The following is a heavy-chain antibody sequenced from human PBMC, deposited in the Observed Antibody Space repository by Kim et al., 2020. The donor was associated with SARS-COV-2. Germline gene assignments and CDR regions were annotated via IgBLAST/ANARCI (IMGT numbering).Heavy chain of an antibody. CDR3: ARAPAVPFYYYGMDV. V-gene: IGHV3-30-3*01. J-gene: IGHJ6*02. Sequence: GGSLRLSCAASGFTFSSYAMHGVRQAPGKGLEWVAVISYDGSNKYYADSVKGRFTISRDNSKNTLYLQMNSLRAEDTAVYYCARAPAVPFYYYGMDVWGQGTTVTVSS. CDR1: GFTFSSYA. D-gene: IGHD4-17*01. CDR2: ISYDGSNK.